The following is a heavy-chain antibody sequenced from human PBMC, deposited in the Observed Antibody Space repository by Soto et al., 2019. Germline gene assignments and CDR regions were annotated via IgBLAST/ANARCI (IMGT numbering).Heavy chain of an antibody. Sequence: GRSLRHSCAASGFTFISYAMSWVRQAPGKGLEWVSAIIGSGGSTYYAGSVKGRFSISRENSKNRLYLQMNTLRAEGTALNNCAKDLDYGGRENLLNVAS. CDR2: IIGSGGST. D-gene: IGHD4-17*01. CDR1: GFTFISYA. V-gene: IGHV3-23*01. J-gene: IGHJ2*01. CDR3: AKDLDY.